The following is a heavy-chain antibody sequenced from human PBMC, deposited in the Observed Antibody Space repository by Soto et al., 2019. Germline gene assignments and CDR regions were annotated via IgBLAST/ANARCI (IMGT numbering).Heavy chain of an antibody. CDR1: GDTFNKFG. V-gene: IGHV1-69*01. CDR3: ARCMRALRTDDVFAI. Sequence: QVQLVQSGAEVKKPGSSVRVSCKASGDTFNKFGISWVRQAPGQGLEWMGGIIPMYGAANSAQKFRDRVSITADESTSTVYMYLSSLISEDTAVYFCARCMRALRTDDVFAIWGTGTVVTVSS. J-gene: IGHJ3*02. CDR2: IIPMYGAA.